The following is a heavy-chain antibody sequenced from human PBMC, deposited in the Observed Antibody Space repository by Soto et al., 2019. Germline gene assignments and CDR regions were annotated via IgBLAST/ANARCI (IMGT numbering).Heavy chain of an antibody. CDR2: IYHSGST. Sequence: PSETLSLTCAVSGGSICSSNWWSWVRQPPGKGLEWIGEIYHSGSTNYNPSLKSRVTISVDKSKNQFSLKLSSVTAADTAVYYCARDRGPRYYYYGMDVWGQGTTVTVSS. J-gene: IGHJ6*02. CDR1: GGSICSSNW. D-gene: IGHD3-10*01. V-gene: IGHV4-4*02. CDR3: ARDRGPRYYYYGMDV.